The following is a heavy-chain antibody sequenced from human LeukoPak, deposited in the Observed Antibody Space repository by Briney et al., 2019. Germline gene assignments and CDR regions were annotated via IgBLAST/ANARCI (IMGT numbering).Heavy chain of an antibody. CDR3: ARGMYYYGSGSYYRVDSFDI. CDR2: INSDGCST. J-gene: IGHJ3*02. Sequence: GGSLRLSCAASGFTFSRYWMHWVRQAPGKGLVWVSRINSDGCSTSYADSVKGRFTISRDNAKNTLYLQVNSLRAEDTAVYYCARGMYYYGSGSYYRVDSFDIWGQGTMVTVSS. V-gene: IGHV3-74*01. D-gene: IGHD3-10*01. CDR1: GFTFSRYW.